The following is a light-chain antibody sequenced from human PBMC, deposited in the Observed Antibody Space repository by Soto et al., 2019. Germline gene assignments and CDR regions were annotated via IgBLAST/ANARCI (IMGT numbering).Light chain of an antibody. Sequence: QSALTQPASVSGSPGQSITISCTGTSSDVGSYNLVSWYQQHPGKAPKLMIYEGSKRPSGVSNRFSGSKSGNTASLTISGXXXXXXXXYYCCSYAGSRVFGGGTKVTVL. CDR1: SSDVGSYNL. CDR3: CSYAGSRV. J-gene: IGLJ3*02. V-gene: IGLV2-23*01. CDR2: EGS.